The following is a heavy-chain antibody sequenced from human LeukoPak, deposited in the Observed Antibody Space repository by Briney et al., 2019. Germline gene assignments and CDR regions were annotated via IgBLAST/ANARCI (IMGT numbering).Heavy chain of an antibody. Sequence: GASVKVSCKASGYTFTSYAMHWVRQAPGQRLEWMGWINAGNGNTKYSQEFQGRVTITRDTSASTAYMELSSLRSEDMAVYYCARQGIAAAGTSYYYMDVWGKGTTVTISS. D-gene: IGHD6-13*01. CDR3: ARQGIAAAGTSYYYMDV. V-gene: IGHV1-3*03. CDR1: GYTFTSYA. J-gene: IGHJ6*03. CDR2: INAGNGNT.